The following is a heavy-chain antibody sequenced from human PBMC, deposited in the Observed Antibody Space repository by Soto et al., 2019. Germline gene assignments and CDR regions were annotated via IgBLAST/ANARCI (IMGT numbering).Heavy chain of an antibody. J-gene: IGHJ3*02. V-gene: IGHV5-51*01. Sequence: GESLKISCKGSGYSFTSYWIGWVRQMPGKGLEWMGIIYPGDSDTRYSPSFQGQVTISADKSISTAYLQWSSLKASDTAMYYCARQIVSLHLGELPNDAFDIWGQGTMVTVSS. D-gene: IGHD3-16*01. CDR2: IYPGDSDT. CDR3: ARQIVSLHLGELPNDAFDI. CDR1: GYSFTSYW.